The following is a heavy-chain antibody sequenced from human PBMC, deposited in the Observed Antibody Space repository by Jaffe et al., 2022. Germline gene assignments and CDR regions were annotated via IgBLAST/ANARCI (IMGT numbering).Heavy chain of an antibody. CDR1: GYSISSGYY. Sequence: QVQLQESGPGLVKPSETLSLTCAVSGYSISSGYYWGWIRQPPGKGLEWIGSIYHSGSTYYNPSLKSRVTISVDTSKNQFSLKLSSVTAADTAVYYCARSEDILTGYYENYFDYWGQGTLVTVSS. CDR2: IYHSGST. CDR3: ARSEDILTGYYENYFDY. J-gene: IGHJ4*02. D-gene: IGHD3-9*01. V-gene: IGHV4-38-2*01.